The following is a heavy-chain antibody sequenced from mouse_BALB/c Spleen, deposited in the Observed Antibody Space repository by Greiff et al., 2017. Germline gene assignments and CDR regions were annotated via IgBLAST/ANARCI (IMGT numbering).Heavy chain of an antibody. CDR1: GYTFTDYY. V-gene: IGHV1-84*02. CDR2: IYPGSGNT. J-gene: IGHJ3*01. Sequence: VQVVESGPELVKPGASVKISCKASGYTFTDYYINWVKQKPGQGLEWIGWIYPGSGNTKYNEKFKGKATLTVDTSSSTAYMQLSSLTSEDTAVYFCARGGGNFLFFAYWGQGTLVTVSA. D-gene: IGHD2-1*01. CDR3: ARGGGNFLFFAY.